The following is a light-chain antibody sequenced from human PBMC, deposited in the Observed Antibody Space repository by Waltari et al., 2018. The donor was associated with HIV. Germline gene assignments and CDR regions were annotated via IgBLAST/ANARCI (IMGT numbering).Light chain of an antibody. Sequence: EIVLTQSPATLSLSPGERATLSCRASQSVSSYLAWYQQKPGQAPRRLLYDASNRATGIPARFSGSGSGTDVTLTISSLEPEDFAVYYCQQRSNWHPGLTFGGGTKVEIK. CDR2: DAS. CDR1: QSVSSY. V-gene: IGKV3-11*01. J-gene: IGKJ4*01. CDR3: QQRSNWHPGLT.